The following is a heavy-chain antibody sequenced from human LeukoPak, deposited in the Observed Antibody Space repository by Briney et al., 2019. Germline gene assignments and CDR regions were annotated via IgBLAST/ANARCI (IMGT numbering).Heavy chain of an antibody. Sequence: PGGSLRLSCAGSGFTFSSYTMNWVRQAPGRGLERVASISGSTSYIYYADSVKGRFTISRDNAKKSLYLQMNSLRVEDTAVYYCARDRYGDYDFDYWGQGTLVTVSS. J-gene: IGHJ4*02. CDR2: ISGSTSYI. V-gene: IGHV3-21*01. D-gene: IGHD4-17*01. CDR1: GFTFSSYT. CDR3: ARDRYGDYDFDY.